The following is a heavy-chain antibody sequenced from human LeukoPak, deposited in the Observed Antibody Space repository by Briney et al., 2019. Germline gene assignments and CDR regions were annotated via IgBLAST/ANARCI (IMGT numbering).Heavy chain of an antibody. Sequence: SETLSLTCAVYGGSFSAYYWSWIRQPPGKGLEWIGEIKHSGSTNYNPSLKSRVTISVDTSKNQFSLKLSSVTAADTAVYYCARGRFYYDSSGYLGAFDIWGQGTMVTVSS. CDR2: IKHSGST. D-gene: IGHD3-22*01. CDR3: ARGRFYYDSSGYLGAFDI. CDR1: GGSFSAYY. V-gene: IGHV4-34*01. J-gene: IGHJ3*02.